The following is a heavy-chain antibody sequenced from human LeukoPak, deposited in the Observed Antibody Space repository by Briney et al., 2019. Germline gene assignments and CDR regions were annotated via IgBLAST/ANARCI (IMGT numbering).Heavy chain of an antibody. Sequence: PSETLSLTRTVSGGSISSYYWRWIRQPPGKGLEWIGYIYYSGSTNYNPSLKSRVTISVDTSKNQFSLKLSSVTAADTAVYYCARYNVDTAMVRLASFDYWGQGTLVTVSS. J-gene: IGHJ4*02. CDR3: ARYNVDTAMVRLASFDY. CDR2: IYYSGST. CDR1: GGSISSYY. D-gene: IGHD5-18*01. V-gene: IGHV4-59*01.